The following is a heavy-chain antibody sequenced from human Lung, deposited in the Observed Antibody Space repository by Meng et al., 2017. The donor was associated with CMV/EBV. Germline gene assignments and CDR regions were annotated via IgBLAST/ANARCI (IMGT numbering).Heavy chain of an antibody. V-gene: IGHV3-7*03. Sequence: GEXXKISCAASGFTFNNYWMTWVRQAPGKGLEWVANIKHDGSMKYYVDSVKGRFTVSRDNTKNTLYLQMNSLRAEDTAVYYCARDSPYCSSNNCYYTYGLDVWGQGTTVTVSS. J-gene: IGHJ6*02. CDR2: IKHDGSMK. CDR3: ARDSPYCSSNNCYYTYGLDV. D-gene: IGHD2-2*01. CDR1: GFTFNNYW.